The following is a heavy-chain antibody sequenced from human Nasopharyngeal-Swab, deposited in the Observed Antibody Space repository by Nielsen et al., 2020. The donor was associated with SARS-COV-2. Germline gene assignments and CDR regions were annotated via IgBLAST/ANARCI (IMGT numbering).Heavy chain of an antibody. Sequence: GESLNISCVASGFIFGYYAMAWVRQAPGKGLEWVSAIGGNGARTHYADSVRGRFIISRDNSKSTLDLQMNSLRAEDTAVYYCAKDYDIGYWGQGTLVTVSS. V-gene: IGHV3-23*01. J-gene: IGHJ4*02. CDR2: IGGNGART. CDR1: GFIFGYYA. CDR3: AKDYDIGY. D-gene: IGHD3-9*01.